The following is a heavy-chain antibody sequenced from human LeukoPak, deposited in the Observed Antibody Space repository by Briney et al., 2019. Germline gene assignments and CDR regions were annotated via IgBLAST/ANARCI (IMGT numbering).Heavy chain of an antibody. J-gene: IGHJ3*02. V-gene: IGHV4-31*03. CDR1: GGSISSGGYY. Sequence: SETLSLTCTVSGGSISSGGYYWSWIRQHPGKGLEWIGYIYYSGSTYYNPSLKSRVTISVDTSKNQFSLKLSSVTAADTAVYYWARDTHQKTKRWPQFAEILGQGTKVTVSS. CDR2: IYYSGST. D-gene: IGHD5-24*01. CDR3: ARDTHQKTKRWPQFAEI.